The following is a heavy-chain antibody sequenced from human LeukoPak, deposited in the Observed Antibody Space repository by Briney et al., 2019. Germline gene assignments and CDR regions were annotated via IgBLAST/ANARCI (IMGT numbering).Heavy chain of an antibody. CDR3: ARSLGRGLGY. D-gene: IGHD3-16*01. CDR2: INHSGST. V-gene: IGHV4-34*01. J-gene: IGHJ4*02. CDR1: GGSFSGYY. Sequence: SETLSLTCAVYGGSFSGYYWSWIRQPPGKGLEWIGEINHSGSTNYNPSLKSRVTISVDTSKNQFSLKLSSVTAADTAVYYCARSLGRGLGYWGQGTLVTVSS.